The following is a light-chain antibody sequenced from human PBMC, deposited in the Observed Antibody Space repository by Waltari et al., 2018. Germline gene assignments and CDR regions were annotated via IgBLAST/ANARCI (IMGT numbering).Light chain of an antibody. CDR3: MQALQTPST. CDR1: QSLLHSNGYNY. J-gene: IGKJ5*01. CDR2: LGS. V-gene: IGKV2-28*01. Sequence: DIVMTQSPLSLPVTPGEPASISCRSSQSLLHSNGYNYLDCYLQKPGQSPQLLIYLGSNRASGVPDRFSGSGSGTDFTLKISRVEAEDVGVYYCMQALQTPSTFGQGTRLEIK.